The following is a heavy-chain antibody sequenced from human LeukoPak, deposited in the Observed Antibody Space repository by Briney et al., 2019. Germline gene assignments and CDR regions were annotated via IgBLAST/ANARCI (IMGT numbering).Heavy chain of an antibody. V-gene: IGHV4-39*07. Sequence: SETLSLTCTVSGGSISSSSYYWGWIRQPPGKGLEWIGSIYYSGSTYYNPSLKSRVTISVDTSKNQFSLKLSSVTAADTAVYYCARVFPAIAVPPNSYYFDYWGQGTLVTVSS. J-gene: IGHJ4*02. CDR3: ARVFPAIAVPPNSYYFDY. CDR2: IYYSGST. D-gene: IGHD6-19*01. CDR1: GGSISSSSYY.